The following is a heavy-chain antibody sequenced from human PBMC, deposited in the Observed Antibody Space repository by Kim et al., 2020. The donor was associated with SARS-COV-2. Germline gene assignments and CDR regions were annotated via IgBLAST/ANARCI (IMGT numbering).Heavy chain of an antibody. V-gene: IGHV3-33*05. D-gene: IGHD6-19*01. CDR3: ARDHGIAVAGTMT. J-gene: IGHJ5*02. CDR2: ISYDGSNK. Sequence: GGSLRLSCAASGFTFSSYGMHWVRQAPGKGLEWVAVISYDGSNKYYADSVKGRFTISRDNSKNTLYLQMNSLRAEDTAVYYCARDHGIAVAGTMTWGQGTLVTVSS. CDR1: GFTFSSYG.